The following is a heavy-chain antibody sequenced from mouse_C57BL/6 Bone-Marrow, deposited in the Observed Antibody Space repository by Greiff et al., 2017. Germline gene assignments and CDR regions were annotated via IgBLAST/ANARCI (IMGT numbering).Heavy chain of an antibody. Sequence: VQLKESVAELVRPGASVKLSCTASGFNIKNTYMHWVKQRPEQGLEWIGRIDPANGNTKYAPKFQGKATITADTSSNTAYLQLSSLTSEDTAIYYWARDCGSSGWFAYWGQGTLVTVSA. V-gene: IGHV14-3*01. D-gene: IGHD1-1*01. J-gene: IGHJ3*01. CDR2: IDPANGNT. CDR1: GFNIKNTY. CDR3: ARDCGSSGWFAY.